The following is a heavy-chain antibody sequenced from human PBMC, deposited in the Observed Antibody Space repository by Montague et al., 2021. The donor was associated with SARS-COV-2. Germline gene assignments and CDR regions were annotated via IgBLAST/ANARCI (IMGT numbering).Heavy chain of an antibody. J-gene: IGHJ5*02. V-gene: IGHV4-59*01. CDR3: AGGDRWNWFDP. CDR1: GGSISSDY. Sequence: SETLSLTCSVSGGSISSDYWSWIRQSPGKGPEWRGYIYYRGTTNYNPSPKSRVTFSVDTSKNQYSLKLIAVTAADTAAYFCAGGDRWNWFDPWGQGVLVTVPS. CDR2: IYYRGTT. D-gene: IGHD3-16*01.